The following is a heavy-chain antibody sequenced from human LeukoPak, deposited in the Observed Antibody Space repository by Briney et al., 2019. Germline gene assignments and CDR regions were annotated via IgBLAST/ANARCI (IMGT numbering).Heavy chain of an antibody. Sequence: GGSLRLSCTASGFTFSSYGMHWARQAPGKGLEWVAVISYDGSNKYYADSVKGRFTISRDNSKNTLYLQMNSLRTEDTAVYYCARDPDDSRFDPWGQGTLVTVSS. CDR2: ISYDGSNK. D-gene: IGHD3-22*01. V-gene: IGHV3-30*03. J-gene: IGHJ5*02. CDR3: ARDPDDSRFDP. CDR1: GFTFSSYG.